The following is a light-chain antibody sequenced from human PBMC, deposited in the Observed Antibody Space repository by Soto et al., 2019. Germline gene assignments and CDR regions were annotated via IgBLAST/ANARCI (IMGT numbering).Light chain of an antibody. CDR2: FDH. CDR1: TCNVGNNA. V-gene: IGLV1-36*01. Sequence: QSVLTQPPSVSEAPRQRVSIYCSGNTCNVGNNAVNWYQQLPGKTPKLLIYFDHLVPSGVSDRFSGYKSGTSASLAISGLQSDDEAGYDSAACVDRLNVVLFGGGAKLTVL. CDR3: AACVDRLNVVL. J-gene: IGLJ2*01.